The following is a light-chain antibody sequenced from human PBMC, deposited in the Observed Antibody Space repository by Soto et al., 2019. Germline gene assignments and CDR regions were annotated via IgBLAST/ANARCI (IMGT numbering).Light chain of an antibody. CDR1: RSNIGSNT. CDR2: SNN. CDR3: QSYDPTLRTSL. Sequence: QSVLTQPPSASGTPGQRVTISCSGSRSNIGSNTVNWYQQLPGSAPKLLIHSNNNRPSGVPDRFSGSKSGTSASLAIAGLQAEDEADYYCQSYDPTLRTSLFGGGTKLTVL. J-gene: IGLJ2*01. V-gene: IGLV1-44*01.